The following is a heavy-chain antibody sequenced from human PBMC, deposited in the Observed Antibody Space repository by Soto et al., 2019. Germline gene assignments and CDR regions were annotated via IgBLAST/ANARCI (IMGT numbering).Heavy chain of an antibody. CDR1: GYTFTSYG. CDR2: ISGYNGNT. V-gene: IGHV1-18*01. Sequence: QVQLVQSGAEVKKPGASVKVSCKASGYTFTSYGINWVRQAPGQGLEWMGWISGYNGNTKYAHKFQGRVTMTTDTSTSTVYMELRSLRSDDTALYYCAREGIAARPTPDYWGQGTLVTVSS. D-gene: IGHD6-6*01. CDR3: AREGIAARPTPDY. J-gene: IGHJ4*02.